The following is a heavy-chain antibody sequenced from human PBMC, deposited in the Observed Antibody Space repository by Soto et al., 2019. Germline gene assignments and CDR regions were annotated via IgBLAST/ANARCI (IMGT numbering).Heavy chain of an antibody. CDR1: GFTFDDYA. CDR3: AKTGYSSSWYRGAFDI. J-gene: IGHJ3*02. Sequence: GGSLRLSCAASGFTFDDYAMHWVRQAPGKGLEWVSGISWNSGSIGYADSVKGRFTISRDNAKNSLYLQMNSLRAEDTALYYCAKTGYSSSWYRGAFDIWGQGTMVTVSS. CDR2: ISWNSGSI. D-gene: IGHD6-13*01. V-gene: IGHV3-9*01.